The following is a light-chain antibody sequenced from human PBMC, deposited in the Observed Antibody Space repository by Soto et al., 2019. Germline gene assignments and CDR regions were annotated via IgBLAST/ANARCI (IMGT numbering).Light chain of an antibody. CDR2: EVT. CDR1: RLDVGGYNY. CDR3: CSYVSSKTYL. V-gene: IGLV2-14*03. J-gene: IGLJ1*01. Sequence: QSVLTQPPSASGTPGQRVTISCSGGRLDVGGYNYVSWYQQQPGKAPKLIIYEVTNRPSGVSDRFSGSKSDNTASLTISGLQTEDEADYYCCSYVSSKTYLFGTGTKVTVL.